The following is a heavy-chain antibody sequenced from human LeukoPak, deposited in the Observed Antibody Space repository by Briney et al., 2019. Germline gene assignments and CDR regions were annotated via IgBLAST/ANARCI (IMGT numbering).Heavy chain of an antibody. Sequence: ASVKVSCKASGYTFTGYYMHWVRQAPGQGLEWMGWINPNSGGTNYAQKFQGRGTMTRDTSISTAYMELSRLRSDDTAVYYCATKSYDILTGYGGWGQGTLVTVSS. CDR1: GYTFTGYY. D-gene: IGHD3-9*01. CDR2: INPNSGGT. V-gene: IGHV1-2*02. J-gene: IGHJ4*02. CDR3: ATKSYDILTGYGG.